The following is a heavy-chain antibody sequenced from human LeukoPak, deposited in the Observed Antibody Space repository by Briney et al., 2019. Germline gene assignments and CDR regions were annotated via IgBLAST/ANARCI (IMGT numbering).Heavy chain of an antibody. CDR3: ARHFRYCGGDCYSPFDY. CDR1: GYIFSNYW. J-gene: IGHJ4*02. V-gene: IGHV5-51*01. D-gene: IGHD2-21*01. Sequence: GESLKISCTGSGYIFSNYWIGWVRQLPGKGLEWMGIIYPGDSDTRYSPSFQGQVTISADKSISTAYLQWSSLKASDTAMYYCARHFRYCGGDCYSPFDYWGQGTLVTVSS. CDR2: IYPGDSDT.